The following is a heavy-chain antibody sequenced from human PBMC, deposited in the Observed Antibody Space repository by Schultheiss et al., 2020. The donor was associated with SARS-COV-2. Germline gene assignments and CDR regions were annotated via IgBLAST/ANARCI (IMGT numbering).Heavy chain of an antibody. Sequence: SETLSLTCTVSGGSISSYYWSWIRQPPGKGLEWIGYIYYSGSTNYNPSLKSRVTISVDTSKNQFSLKLSSVTAADTAVYYCARGGGTVTTLNWFDPWGQGTLVTVSS. D-gene: IGHD4-17*01. J-gene: IGHJ5*02. CDR2: IYYSGST. V-gene: IGHV4-59*01. CDR3: ARGGGTVTTLNWFDP. CDR1: GGSISSYY.